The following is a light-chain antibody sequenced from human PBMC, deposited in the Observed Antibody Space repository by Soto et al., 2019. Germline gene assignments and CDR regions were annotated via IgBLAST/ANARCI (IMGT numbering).Light chain of an antibody. CDR2: GAS. CDR3: QQYGHSLWT. CDR1: QSVSSGH. J-gene: IGKJ1*01. Sequence: DIVLTQSPGTLSLSPGERASLSCRASQSVSSGHLAWYQQKPGQAPWLLIYGASSRATGIPDRFSGSGSGTDFTLTISRLEPEDYAVYYCQQYGHSLWTFGQGTKVDIK. V-gene: IGKV3-20*01.